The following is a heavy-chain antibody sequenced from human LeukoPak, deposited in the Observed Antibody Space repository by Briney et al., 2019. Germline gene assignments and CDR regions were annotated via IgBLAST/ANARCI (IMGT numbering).Heavy chain of an antibody. V-gene: IGHV3-11*04. Sequence: GGSLRLSCAASGFTFSDYYMSWIRQAPGKGLEWVSYISSSGSTIYYADSVKGRFTISRDNAKNSLYLQMNSLRAEDTAVYYCASSQGTIFGVVIIPGYFDYWGQGTLVTVSS. CDR3: ASSQGTIFGVVIIPGYFDY. J-gene: IGHJ4*02. CDR1: GFTFSDYY. CDR2: ISSSGSTI. D-gene: IGHD3-3*01.